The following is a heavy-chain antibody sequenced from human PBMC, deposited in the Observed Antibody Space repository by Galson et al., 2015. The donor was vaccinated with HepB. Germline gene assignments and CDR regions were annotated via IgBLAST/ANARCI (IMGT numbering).Heavy chain of an antibody. D-gene: IGHD3-22*01. CDR2: IYPGDSDT. CDR1: GYSFTSYW. J-gene: IGHJ3*02. Sequence: QSGAEVKKPGESLKISCKGSGYSFTSYWIGWVRQMPGKGLEWMGIIYPGDSDTKYSPSFQGQVTISADKSISPAYLQWSSLKASDTAMYYCARHHELEDYYDSRPGHAFDIWGQGTMVTVSS. CDR3: ARHHELEDYYDSRPGHAFDI. V-gene: IGHV5-51*01.